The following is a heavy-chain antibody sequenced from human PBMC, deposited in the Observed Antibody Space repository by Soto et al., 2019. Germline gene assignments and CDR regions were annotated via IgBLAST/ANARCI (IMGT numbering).Heavy chain of an antibody. D-gene: IGHD4-17*01. V-gene: IGHV4-39*01. CDR2: IYYSGST. J-gene: IGHJ4*02. CDR3: ARSMTTVVTLDY. Sequence: PSETLSLTCTVSRGSISSSSYYWRLIRQPPGKGLEWIGSIYYSGSTYYNPSLKSRVTISVDTSKTQFSLKLSSVTAADTAVYYCARSMTTVVTLDYWGQGTLVTVS. CDR1: RGSISSSSYY.